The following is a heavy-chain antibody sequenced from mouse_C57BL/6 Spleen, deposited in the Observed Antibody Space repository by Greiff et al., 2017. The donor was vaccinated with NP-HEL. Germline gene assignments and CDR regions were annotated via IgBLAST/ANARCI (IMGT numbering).Heavy chain of an antibody. D-gene: IGHD1-1*02. J-gene: IGHJ3*01. CDR3: AREGYGPFAY. CDR1: GFNIQHTY. CDR2: IDPANGNT. V-gene: IGHV14-3*01. Sequence: VQLQQSVAELMRPGASVKLSCTASGFNIQHTYMHWVKQRPDQGLEWIGRIDPANGNTKYAPKFQGKATITADTSSNTAYLQLSSLTSEDTASYYCAREGYGPFAYWGQGTLVTVSA.